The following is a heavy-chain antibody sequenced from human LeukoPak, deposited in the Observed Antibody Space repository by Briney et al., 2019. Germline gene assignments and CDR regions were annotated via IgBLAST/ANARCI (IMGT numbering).Heavy chain of an antibody. CDR1: GFTFSSYS. CDR3: AGALGYCSGGSCSEGDP. CDR2: ISSSSSYI. J-gene: IGHJ5*02. D-gene: IGHD2-15*01. Sequence: NPGGSLRLSCAASGFTFSSYSMNWVRQAPGKGLEWVSSISSSSSYIYYADSVKGRFTISRDNAKNSLYLQMDSLRAEDTAVYYGAGALGYCSGGSCSEGDPGGKGPLVPVS. V-gene: IGHV3-21*01.